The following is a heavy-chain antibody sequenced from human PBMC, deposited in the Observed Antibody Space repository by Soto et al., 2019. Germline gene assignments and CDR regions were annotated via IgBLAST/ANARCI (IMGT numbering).Heavy chain of an antibody. CDR2: IIPIFDSP. CDR1: GGSFSTYA. CDR3: ARGAECRGYCLKKFTWIDP. D-gene: IGHD2-15*01. J-gene: IGHJ5*02. Sequence: SVKVSCKASGGSFSTYAFSWVRQAPGHGLEWMGGIIPIFDSPYYAQNFQGRVTIAADRSTSTVYMELSSLTPEDTAVYYCARGAECRGYCLKKFTWIDPWGQGTLVTVLL. V-gene: IGHV1-69*06.